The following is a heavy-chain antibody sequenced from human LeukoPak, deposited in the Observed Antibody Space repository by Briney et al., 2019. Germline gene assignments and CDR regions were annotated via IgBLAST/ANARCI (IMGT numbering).Heavy chain of an antibody. CDR1: GFTFSIYT. D-gene: IGHD7-27*01. Sequence: PGGSLRLSCVASGFTFSIYTMSWVRQAPGKGLEWVSSITSGSSSMYSADSVKGRLTISRDNAKNSLYLQMNSLRAEDTAVYYWARDLAWGGYWGQGTLVTVSS. J-gene: IGHJ4*02. CDR2: ITSGSSSM. V-gene: IGHV3-21*01. CDR3: ARDLAWGGY.